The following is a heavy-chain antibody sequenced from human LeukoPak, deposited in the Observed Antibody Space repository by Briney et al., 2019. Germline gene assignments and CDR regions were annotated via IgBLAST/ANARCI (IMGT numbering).Heavy chain of an antibody. CDR2: IWYDGSNK. D-gene: IGHD3-3*01. V-gene: IGHV3-30*19. Sequence: GRPLRLSCAASGFTFSSYGMHWVRQAPGKRLERVAVIWYDGSNKYYADSVKGRFTISRDNSRNTLYLQMNSLRAEDTAVYYCARSAMNGGFYYYYDYWGQGTLVTVSA. J-gene: IGHJ4*02. CDR1: GFTFSSYG. CDR3: ARSAMNGGFYYYYDY.